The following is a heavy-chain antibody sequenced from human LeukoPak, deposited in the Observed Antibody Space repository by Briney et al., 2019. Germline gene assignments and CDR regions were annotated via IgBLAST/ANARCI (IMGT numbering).Heavy chain of an antibody. CDR1: GFTVSNNY. V-gene: IGHV3-53*01. Sequence: GGSLRLSCAASGFTVSNNYLHWVRRAPGKGLEWVSVIYSGGTTYYANSVKGRFTISRDNAKNSLYLQMKSLRAEDTALYYCARDGYNFEAAGRDWGQGTLVTVSS. J-gene: IGHJ4*02. D-gene: IGHD5-24*01. CDR2: IYSGGTT. CDR3: ARDGYNFEAAGRD.